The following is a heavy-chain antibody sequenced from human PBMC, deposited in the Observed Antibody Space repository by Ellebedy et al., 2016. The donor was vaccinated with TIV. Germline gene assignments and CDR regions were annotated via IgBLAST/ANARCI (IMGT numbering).Heavy chain of an antibody. CDR3: ARGSDSSSFIRLGLTLRYGMDV. V-gene: IGHV1-69*13. Sequence: ASVKVSCXASGGTFSSYAISWVRQAPGQGLEWMGGIIPIFGTANYAQKFQGRVTLTADESTSTAYMELSSLRSEDTAVYYCARGSDSSSFIRLGLTLRYGMDVWGQGTTVTVSS. CDR2: IIPIFGTA. D-gene: IGHD6-6*01. J-gene: IGHJ6*02. CDR1: GGTFSSYA.